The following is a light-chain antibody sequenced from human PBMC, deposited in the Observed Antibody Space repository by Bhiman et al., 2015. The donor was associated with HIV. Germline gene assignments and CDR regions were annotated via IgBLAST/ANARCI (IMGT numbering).Light chain of an antibody. V-gene: IGLV1-51*01. CDR1: SSNIGNND. J-gene: IGLJ1*01. Sequence: QSVLTQPPSASGTPGQRVTISCSGSSSNIGNNDVSWYQQVPGTAPKLLIYDNNKRPSGIPDRFSGSKSGTSATLGITGLQTGDEADYYCGTWDSSLSVVFGTGTKVTVL. CDR2: DNN. CDR3: GTWDSSLSVV.